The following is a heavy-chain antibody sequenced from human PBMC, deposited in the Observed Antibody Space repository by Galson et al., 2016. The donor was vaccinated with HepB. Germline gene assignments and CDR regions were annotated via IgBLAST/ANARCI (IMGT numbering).Heavy chain of an antibody. D-gene: IGHD6-19*01. J-gene: IGHJ5*02. CDR1: GFAFGDFA. Sequence: SLRLSCAASGFAFGDFAIHWVRQAPGKGLAWVAVTSYDGNIKYYSDSVRGRFTISRDNSRNMVFLQMNSLRPEDSATYFCAREIAVDNKIAGTGSWGQGTLVTVSS. CDR3: AREIAVDNKIAGTGS. CDR2: TSYDGNIK. V-gene: IGHV3-30*04.